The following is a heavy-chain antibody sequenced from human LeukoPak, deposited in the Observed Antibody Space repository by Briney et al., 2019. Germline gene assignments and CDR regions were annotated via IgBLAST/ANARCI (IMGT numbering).Heavy chain of an antibody. CDR2: ISAYNGNR. CDR3: ARDHGTYYDFWSGYSSRVFDY. J-gene: IGHJ4*02. Sequence: GASVKVSCKASGYTFTSYGISWVRQAPGQGLEWMGGISAYNGNRNYAQKLQGRVTMTTGTSTSTAYMELRSLRSDDTAVYYCARDHGTYYDFWSGYSSRVFDYWGQGTLVTVSS. D-gene: IGHD3-3*01. CDR1: GYTFTSYG. V-gene: IGHV1-18*01.